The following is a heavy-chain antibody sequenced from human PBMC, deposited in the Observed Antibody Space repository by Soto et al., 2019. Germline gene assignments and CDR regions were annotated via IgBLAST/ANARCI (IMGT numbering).Heavy chain of an antibody. V-gene: IGHV1-8*01. CDR1: GYTFNTYD. Sequence: ASVKVSCKASGYTFNTYDIYWMRQATGQGLEWMGWMNPYNGNTGYAQKFQGRVTVTRNTSISTVYMELSGLRRDDTAVDYCARRKERSGPHYFDYWGQGSQVTVAS. D-gene: IGHD6-25*01. J-gene: IGHJ4*02. CDR3: ARRKERSGPHYFDY. CDR2: MNPYNGNT.